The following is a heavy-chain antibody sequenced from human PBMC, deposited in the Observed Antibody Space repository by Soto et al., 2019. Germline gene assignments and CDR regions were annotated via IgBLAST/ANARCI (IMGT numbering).Heavy chain of an antibody. CDR2: IYHSGST. D-gene: IGHD3-22*01. CDR1: GGSISSGGYS. CDR3: ARGVVDYYDSSGYYFSPYYFDY. Sequence: QLQLQESGSGLVKPSQTLSLTCAVSGGSISSGGYSCSWIRQPPGKGLEWIGYIYHSGSTYYNPSLKNRVTIEVDRSKNQFSLKLSSVTAADTAVYYCARGVVDYYDSSGYYFSPYYFDYWGQGTLVTVSS. V-gene: IGHV4-30-2*01. J-gene: IGHJ4*02.